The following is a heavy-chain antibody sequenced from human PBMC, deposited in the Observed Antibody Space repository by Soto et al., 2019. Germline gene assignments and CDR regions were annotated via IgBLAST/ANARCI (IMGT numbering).Heavy chain of an antibody. J-gene: IGHJ5*02. V-gene: IGHV3-23*01. CDR3: AKVPQYNWNYFRCFDP. Sequence: GGSLRLSCAASGFTFSSYAMSWVRQAPGKGLEWVSAISGSGGSTYYADSVKGRFTISRDNSKNTLYLQMNSLRAEDTAVYYCAKVPQYNWNYFRCFDPWGQGTLVTVSS. CDR2: ISGSGGST. CDR1: GFTFSSYA. D-gene: IGHD1-7*01.